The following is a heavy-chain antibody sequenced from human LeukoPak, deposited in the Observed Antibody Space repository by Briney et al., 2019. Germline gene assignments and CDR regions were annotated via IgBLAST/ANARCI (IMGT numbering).Heavy chain of an antibody. D-gene: IGHD1-7*01. CDR2: ISYDGSNK. V-gene: IGHV3-30-3*01. Sequence: PGGSLRLSCAASGFTFSSYAMHWVRQAPGKGLEWVAVISYDGSNKYYADSVKGRFTISRDNSKNTLYLQMNSLRAEDTAVYYCARALIVTRTTGDAFDIWGQGTMVTVSS. J-gene: IGHJ3*02. CDR1: GFTFSSYA. CDR3: ARALIVTRTTGDAFDI.